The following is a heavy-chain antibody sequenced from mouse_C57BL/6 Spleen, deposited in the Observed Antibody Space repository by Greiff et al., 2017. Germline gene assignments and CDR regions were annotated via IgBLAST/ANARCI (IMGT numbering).Heavy chain of an antibody. J-gene: IGHJ2*01. CDR1: GYTFTSYW. CDR3: ARPGYPFDY. D-gene: IGHD3-2*02. Sequence: QVQLQQPGAELVRPGSSVKLSCKASGYTFTSYWMDWVKQRPGQGLEWIGNIYPSDSETPYNQKFKDKATLTVDKSSSTAYMQLSSLTSEDSAVYYGARPGYPFDYWGQGTTLTVSS. V-gene: IGHV1-61*01. CDR2: IYPSDSET.